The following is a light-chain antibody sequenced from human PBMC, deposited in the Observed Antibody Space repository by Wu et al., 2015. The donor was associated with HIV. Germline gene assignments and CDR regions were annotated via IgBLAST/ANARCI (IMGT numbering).Light chain of an antibody. CDR1: QSVTSN. CDR3: QQYNNWPPSFT. V-gene: IGKV3-15*01. Sequence: EVVMTQSPATLSVSPGERATLSCRASQSVTSNLVAWYQQKPGQAPRLVIYGASTRATGIPDRFSGSGSGTEFTLTITSLQSEDFAVYYCQQYNNWPPSFTFGPGTKVD. J-gene: IGKJ3*01. CDR2: GAS.